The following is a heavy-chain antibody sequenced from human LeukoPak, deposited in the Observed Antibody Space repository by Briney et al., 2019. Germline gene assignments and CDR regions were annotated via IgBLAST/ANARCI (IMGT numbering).Heavy chain of an antibody. Sequence: PSETLSLTCSVSGDSCSSGYYRGWIRQPPGKGLEWIGSIYHSGSTYYNPSLKSRVTISVDTSKNQFSLKLSSVTAADTAVYYCARHPLNLYFDYWGQGTLVTVSS. V-gene: IGHV4-38-2*01. J-gene: IGHJ4*02. CDR3: ARHPLNLYFDY. CDR1: GDSCSSGYY. CDR2: IYHSGST.